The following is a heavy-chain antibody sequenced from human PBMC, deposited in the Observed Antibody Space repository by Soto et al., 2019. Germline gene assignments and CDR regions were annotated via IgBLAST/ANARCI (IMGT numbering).Heavy chain of an antibody. J-gene: IGHJ4*02. CDR1: GYTFTGYY. D-gene: IGHD6-13*01. CDR2: INPNSGGT. V-gene: IGHV1-2*04. CDR3: ARAAKQLIDY. Sequence: ASVRVSGKASGYTFTGYYMHWVRQAPGQGLEWMGWINPNSGGTNFAQKFQGWVTMTRDTSINTTYMELSRLRSDDTAVYYCARAAKQLIDYWGQGTLVTVPQ.